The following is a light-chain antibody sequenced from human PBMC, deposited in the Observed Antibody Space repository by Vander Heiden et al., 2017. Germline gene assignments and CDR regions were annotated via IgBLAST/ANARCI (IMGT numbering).Light chain of an antibody. CDR2: GNN. V-gene: IGLV3-19*01. Sequence: SSELTQDPAVYVAVGDTFSMSCHGDTLRGDYAVCSQQKPGQAPVLVIYGNNIRPSGIPARFSGSSSGTTASLTITGAQAEDEADYYCNSRDSSGNHVVFGGGTKLTVL. CDR3: NSRDSSGNHVV. J-gene: IGLJ2*01. CDR1: TLRGDY.